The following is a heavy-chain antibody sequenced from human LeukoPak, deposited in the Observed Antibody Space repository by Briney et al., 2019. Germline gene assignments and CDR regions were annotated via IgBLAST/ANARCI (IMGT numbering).Heavy chain of an antibody. D-gene: IGHD2-21*02. CDR1: GGSISSGDYY. V-gene: IGHV4-30-4*01. Sequence: SETLSLTCTVSGGSISSGDYYWSWIRQPPGKGLEWIGYIYYSGSTYYNPSLKSRVTISVDTSKNRFSLKLSSVTAADTAVYYCARVCGGDCYWRAFDYWGQGTLVTVSS. J-gene: IGHJ4*02. CDR3: ARVCGGDCYWRAFDY. CDR2: IYYSGST.